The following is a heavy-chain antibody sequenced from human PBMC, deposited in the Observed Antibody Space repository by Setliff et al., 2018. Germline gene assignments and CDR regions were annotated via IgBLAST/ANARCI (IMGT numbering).Heavy chain of an antibody. CDR2: IKQDESEK. CDR3: ATSDWYAAFDH. Sequence: GGSLRLSCGASGFTFSSHWMTWVRQAPGKGLEWVANIKQDESEKHYVGSVKGRFTISRDNARNSVYLQMNSLRAEDAAVYYCATSDWYAAFDHWGQGTLVTVSS. V-gene: IGHV3-7*01. J-gene: IGHJ4*02. D-gene: IGHD6-19*01. CDR1: GFTFSSHW.